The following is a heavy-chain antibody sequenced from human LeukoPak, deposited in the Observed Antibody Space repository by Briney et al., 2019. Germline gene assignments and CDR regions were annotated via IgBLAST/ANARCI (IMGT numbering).Heavy chain of an antibody. CDR3: ASQISSSRDY. V-gene: IGHV3-30-3*01. J-gene: IGHJ4*02. CDR2: ISYDGSNK. Sequence: GRSLRLSCAASGFTFSSYAMHWVRQAPGKGLEWVAVISYDGSNKYYADSVKGRFTISRDNSKNSLYLQMNSLRAEDTAVYYCASQISSSRDYWGQGTLVTVSS. D-gene: IGHD6-6*01. CDR1: GFTFSSYA.